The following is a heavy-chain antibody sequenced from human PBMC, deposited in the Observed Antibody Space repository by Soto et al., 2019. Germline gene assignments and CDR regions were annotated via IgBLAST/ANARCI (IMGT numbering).Heavy chain of an antibody. V-gene: IGHV3-48*02. D-gene: IGHD6-19*01. CDR1: GFTFSIYS. Sequence: WGSLRISCASSGFTFSIYSMNWVGQAPGKGLEWVSYITRSSSPIYYADSVKGRFTISRDNAKNSLYLQMNSLRDEDTAVYYCARLYTSGWYFDYWGQGTMVTVSS. J-gene: IGHJ4*02. CDR2: ITRSSSPI. CDR3: ARLYTSGWYFDY.